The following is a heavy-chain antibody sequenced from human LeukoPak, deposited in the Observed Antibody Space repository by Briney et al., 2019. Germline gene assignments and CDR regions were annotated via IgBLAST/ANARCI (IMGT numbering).Heavy chain of an antibody. J-gene: IGHJ4*02. CDR3: ARDGQAFNSNWDYFEY. V-gene: IGHV3-23*01. CDR2: IGNTET. CDR1: GFTFDTFA. D-gene: IGHD7-27*01. Sequence: GGSPRLSCVASGFTFDTFAMSWVRQAPGKGLEWVSGIGNTETYYSDSVKGRFTISRDNSKSTIYLHMSNLRAEDTALYYCARDGQAFNSNWDYFEYWGQGTPVTVSS.